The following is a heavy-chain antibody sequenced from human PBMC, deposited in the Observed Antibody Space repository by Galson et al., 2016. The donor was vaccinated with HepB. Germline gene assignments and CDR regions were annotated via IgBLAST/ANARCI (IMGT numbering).Heavy chain of an antibody. CDR3: ARDQSSSSWTYNWFDP. J-gene: IGHJ5*02. CDR2: IYYSGST. Sequence: SETLSLTCTVSGGSISSYSWSWIRQPPGKGLEWIGYIYYSGSTNYNPSLKSRVTISIDTSKKQISLKLSSATAADTAVYYCARDQSSSSWTYNWFDPWGQGTLVTVSS. V-gene: IGHV4-59*01. CDR1: GGSISSYS. D-gene: IGHD6-13*01.